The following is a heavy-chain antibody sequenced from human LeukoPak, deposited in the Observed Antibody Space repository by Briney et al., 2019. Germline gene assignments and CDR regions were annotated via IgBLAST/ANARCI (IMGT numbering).Heavy chain of an antibody. CDR1: GFTFSGYY. CDR2: ISSSSSYI. CDR3: VRHRAVADPLDY. Sequence: TGGSLRLSCAASGFTFSGYYMNWVRQAPGKGLEWVSSISSSSSYIYYADSVKGRFTISRDNAKNSLYLQMNSLRAEDTAVYYCVRHRAVADPLDYWGQGTLVTVSS. V-gene: IGHV3-21*01. D-gene: IGHD6-13*01. J-gene: IGHJ4*02.